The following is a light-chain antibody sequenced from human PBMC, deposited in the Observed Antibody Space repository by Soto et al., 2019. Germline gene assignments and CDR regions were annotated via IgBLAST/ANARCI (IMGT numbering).Light chain of an antibody. CDR2: DVT. Sequence: QSALTQPASVSASPGQSIAISCTGTDSDIGGYDHVSWYQQHPGKAPKLLIYDVTNRPSGVSSRFSGSKAGRTASLTISGLQTEDEADYYCSSHTSSTALVFGTGTKLT. V-gene: IGLV2-14*03. CDR3: SSHTSSTALV. J-gene: IGLJ1*01. CDR1: DSDIGGYDH.